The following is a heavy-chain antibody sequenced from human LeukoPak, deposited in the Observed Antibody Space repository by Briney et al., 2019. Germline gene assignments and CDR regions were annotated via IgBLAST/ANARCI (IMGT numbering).Heavy chain of an antibody. Sequence: TLSLTCTVSGGSISSGDYYWSWIRQPPGKALEWLARIDWDDDKFYSTSLKTRLTISKDTSKNQVVLTMTNMDPVDTATYYCARTDYVWGSYREFDYWGQGTLVTVSS. D-gene: IGHD3-16*02. J-gene: IGHJ4*02. CDR3: ARTDYVWGSYREFDY. CDR1: GGSISSGDYY. V-gene: IGHV2-70*16. CDR2: IDWDDDK.